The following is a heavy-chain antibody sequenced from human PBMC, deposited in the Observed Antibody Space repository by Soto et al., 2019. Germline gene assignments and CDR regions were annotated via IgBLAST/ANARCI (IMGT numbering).Heavy chain of an antibody. V-gene: IGHV3-15*01. J-gene: IGHJ6*03. D-gene: IGHD2-2*01. CDR1: GFTFSNAW. CDR3: TTDRYCSSTSCYGPPEYYYYYMDV. Sequence: GGAPGLSCAAPGFTFSNAWVSWGRPAPGEGVGGGGRIKSKTDGGTTDYAAPVKGRFTISRDDSKNTLYLQMNSLKTEDTAVYYCTTDRYCSSTSCYGPPEYYYYYMDVWGKGTTVTVS. CDR2: IKSKTDGGTT.